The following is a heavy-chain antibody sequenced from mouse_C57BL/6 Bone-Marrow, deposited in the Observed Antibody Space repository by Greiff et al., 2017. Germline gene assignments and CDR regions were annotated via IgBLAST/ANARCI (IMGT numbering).Heavy chain of an antibody. CDR3: ARGITTVVHWYFDV. D-gene: IGHD1-1*01. CDR2: ISSGSSTI. Sequence: EVQLVASGGGLVKPGGSLKLSCAASGFTFSDYGMHWVRQAPEKGLEWVAYISSGSSTIYYADTVKGRFTISRDNAKNTLFLQMTSLRSEDTAMYYCARGITTVVHWYFDVWGTGTTVTVSS. CDR1: GFTFSDYG. V-gene: IGHV5-17*01. J-gene: IGHJ1*03.